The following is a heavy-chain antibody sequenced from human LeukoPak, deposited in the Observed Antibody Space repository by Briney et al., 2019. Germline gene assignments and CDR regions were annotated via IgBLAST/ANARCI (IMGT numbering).Heavy chain of an antibody. J-gene: IGHJ6*02. CDR3: ANLGGSYYYYYYGMDV. Sequence: GGSLRLSCAASGFTFSSYAMSWVRQAPGKGLEWVSAISGSGGSTYYADSVKGRFTISRDNSKSTLYLQMNSLRAEDTAVYYCANLGGSYYYYYYGMDVWGQGTTVTVSS. V-gene: IGHV3-23*01. CDR2: ISGSGGST. CDR1: GFTFSSYA. D-gene: IGHD3-16*01.